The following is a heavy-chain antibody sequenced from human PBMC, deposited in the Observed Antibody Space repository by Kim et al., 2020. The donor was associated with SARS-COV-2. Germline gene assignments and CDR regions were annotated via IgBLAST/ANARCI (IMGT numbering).Heavy chain of an antibody. J-gene: IGHJ4*02. CDR1: GFTFSSYA. D-gene: IGHD6-19*01. Sequence: GGSLRLSCAASGFTFSSYAMHWVRQAPGKGLEWVAVISYDGSNKYYADSVKGRFTISRDNSKNTLYLQMNSLRAEDTAVYYCARDPGWLDYFDYWGQGTLVTVSS. V-gene: IGHV3-30*04. CDR3: ARDPGWLDYFDY. CDR2: ISYDGSNK.